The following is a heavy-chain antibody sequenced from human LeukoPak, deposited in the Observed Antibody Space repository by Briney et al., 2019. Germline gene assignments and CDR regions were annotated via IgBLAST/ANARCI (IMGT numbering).Heavy chain of an antibody. V-gene: IGHV3-7*03. J-gene: IGHJ4*02. CDR3: ATYDSWSGYNIAY. Sequence: GGSLRLSCVVSGFTLSSRWMMWVRQAPGEGLEWMANINRDGSEKNYVDSVKGRFTITRDNAENSLYLQMNSLKVEDSAIYYCATYDSWSGYNIAYWGQGTLVTVSS. CDR1: GFTLSSRW. CDR2: INRDGSEK. D-gene: IGHD3-3*01.